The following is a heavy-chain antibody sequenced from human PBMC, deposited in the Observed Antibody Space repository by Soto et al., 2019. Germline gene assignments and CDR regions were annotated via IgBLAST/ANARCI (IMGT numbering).Heavy chain of an antibody. CDR2: IYYSGST. D-gene: IGHD3-3*01. J-gene: IGHJ6*02. CDR3: ALLPFWSGNNYYYYGMDV. Sequence: PSETLSLTCTVSGGCISSSSYYWGWIRHPPGKGLEWIGSIYYSGSTYYNPSLKSRVTISVDTSKNQFSLKLSSVTAADTAVYYCALLPFWSGNNYYYYGMDVWGQGTTVTVSS. V-gene: IGHV4-39*01. CDR1: GGCISSSSYY.